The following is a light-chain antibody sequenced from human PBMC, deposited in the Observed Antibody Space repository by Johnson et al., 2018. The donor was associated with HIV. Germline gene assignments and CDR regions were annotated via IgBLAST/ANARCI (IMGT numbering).Light chain of an antibody. CDR1: SSNIGNNY. J-gene: IGLJ1*01. CDR3: VTCDSSLSAYV. CDR2: DNN. V-gene: IGLV1-51*01. Sequence: QPVLTQPPSVSAAPGQRVSISCSGSSSNIGNNYVSWYQQVPGTAPKLLIYDNNRRPSGIPDRFSGSKSGTSATLGITGLQTGDEADYYCVTCDSSLSAYVFGTGTKVTVL.